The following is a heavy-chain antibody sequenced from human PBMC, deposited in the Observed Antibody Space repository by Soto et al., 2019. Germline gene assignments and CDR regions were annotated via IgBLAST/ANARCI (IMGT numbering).Heavy chain of an antibody. Sequence: SETLSLTCTVSGGSISSYYWSWIRQPPGKGLEWIWYIYYSGSTNYNPSLKSRVTISVDTSKNQFSLKLSSVTAADTAVYYCARDAFGVDNWFDPWGQGTLVTVSS. CDR3: ARDAFGVDNWFDP. CDR1: GGSISSYY. D-gene: IGHD3-3*01. J-gene: IGHJ5*02. V-gene: IGHV4-59*01. CDR2: IYYSGST.